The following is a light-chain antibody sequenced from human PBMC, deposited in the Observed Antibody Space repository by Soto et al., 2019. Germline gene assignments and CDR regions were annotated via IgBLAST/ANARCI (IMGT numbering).Light chain of an antibody. CDR3: SSYTTNSTGGYV. CDR1: SSDVGAYNY. Sequence: QSALTQPASVSGSPGQSITISCTGTSSDVGAYNYVSWYQQYPGKAPKLMIYEVKNRPSGVSNRFSGYRSGSTASLTISGLQAEDDSEYYCSSYTTNSTGGYVFGTGTKLTVL. V-gene: IGLV2-14*01. CDR2: EVK. J-gene: IGLJ1*01.